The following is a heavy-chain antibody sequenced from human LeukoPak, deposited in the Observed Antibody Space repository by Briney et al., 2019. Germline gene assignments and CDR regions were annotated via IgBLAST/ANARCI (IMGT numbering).Heavy chain of an antibody. V-gene: IGHV3-23*01. J-gene: IGHJ4*02. D-gene: IGHD2-2*01. CDR1: GFTFSSYA. Sequence: GGSLRLSCAASGFTFSSYAMSWVRQAPGKGLEWVSAISGNGGSTSYADSVKGRFTISRDNSRNTLYLQMNTLRAEDTAVYYCARGRKYCSSASSCYAGDFDYWGQGTLVTVSS. CDR3: ARGRKYCSSASSCYAGDFDY. CDR2: ISGNGGST.